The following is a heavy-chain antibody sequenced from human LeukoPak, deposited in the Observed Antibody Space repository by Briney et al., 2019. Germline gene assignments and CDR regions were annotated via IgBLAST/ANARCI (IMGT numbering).Heavy chain of an antibody. V-gene: IGHV1-69*04. CDR2: IIPIFGIA. D-gene: IGHD3-22*01. CDR1: GGTFSSYA. Sequence: SVKVSCKASGGTFSSYAISWVRQAPGQGLEWMGRIIPIFGIANYAQKFQGRVTITADKSTSTAYMELSSLGSEDTAVYYCAKGDSSGYYTIDYWGQGTLVTVSS. CDR3: AKGDSSGYYTIDY. J-gene: IGHJ4*02.